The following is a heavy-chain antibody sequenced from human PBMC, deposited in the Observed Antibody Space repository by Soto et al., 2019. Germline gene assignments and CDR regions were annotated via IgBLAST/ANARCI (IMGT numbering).Heavy chain of an antibody. V-gene: IGHV3-23*01. CDR1: GFTFINYA. D-gene: IGHD6-19*01. J-gene: IGHJ4*02. CDR2: LSGSGTST. Sequence: SGGSLRLSCAASGFTFINYAMNWVRQAPGKGLEWVSGLSGSGTSTYYADSVKGRFTISRDNSRDTLCMQMNSLTAEDTAVYYCAKATTNGGWCNPFYSWGQGALVTVSS. CDR3: AKATTNGGWCNPFYS.